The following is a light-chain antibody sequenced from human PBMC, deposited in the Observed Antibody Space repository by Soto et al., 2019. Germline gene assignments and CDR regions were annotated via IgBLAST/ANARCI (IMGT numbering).Light chain of an antibody. J-gene: IGKJ5*01. CDR1: QSVSTY. Sequence: DIVLTQSPATLSLSPGERATLSCRASQSVSTYLAWYQQKPGQAPRLLIYDASNRATGIPARFSGSGSGTDFTLTISSLEPEDFAVYHCQQRSSWPSFGQGTLLEIK. V-gene: IGKV3-11*01. CDR2: DAS. CDR3: QQRSSWPS.